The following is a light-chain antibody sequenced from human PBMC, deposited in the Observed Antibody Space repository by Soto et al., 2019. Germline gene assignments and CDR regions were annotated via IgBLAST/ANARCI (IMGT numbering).Light chain of an antibody. Sequence: DIQLTQSPSSLSASIGDRVTITCRASQAVANSLAWYQQKPGKVPTLLIYSASTLQSGVPSRFSGSGSGTDFTLTISSLQPEDVATYYCQKYGSAPPFTFGPGTKVDLK. CDR2: SAS. CDR1: QAVANS. CDR3: QKYGSAPPFT. V-gene: IGKV1-27*01. J-gene: IGKJ3*01.